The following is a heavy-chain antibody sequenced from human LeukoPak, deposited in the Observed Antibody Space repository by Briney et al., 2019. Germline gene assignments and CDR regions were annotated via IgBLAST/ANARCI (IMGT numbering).Heavy chain of an antibody. D-gene: IGHD3-10*01. J-gene: IGHJ4*02. V-gene: IGHV4-4*07. CDR2: IHTSGST. Sequence: SETLSLTCTVSGGSISSYYWSWIRQPAGKGLEWIGRIHTSGSTNYSPSLKSRVTMSVDTSKNQFSLKLSSVTAADTAVYYCARTAKYYYGSETYYFFDYWGQGTLVTVSS. CDR3: ARTAKYYYGSETYYFFDY. CDR1: GGSISSYY.